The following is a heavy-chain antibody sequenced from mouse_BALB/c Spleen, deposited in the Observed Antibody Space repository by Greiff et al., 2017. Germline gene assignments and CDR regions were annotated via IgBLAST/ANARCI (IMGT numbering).Heavy chain of an antibody. J-gene: IGHJ1*01. D-gene: IGHD4-1*01. V-gene: IGHV3-2*02. CDR1: GYSITSDYA. CDR2: ISYSGST. CDR3: ARQRDWGYFDV. Sequence: EVQLVESGPGLVKPSQSLSLTCTVTGYSITSDYAWNWIRQFPGNKLEWMGYISYSGSTSYNPSLKSRISITRDTSKNQFFLQLNSVTTEDTATYYCARQRDWGYFDVWGAGTTVTVSS.